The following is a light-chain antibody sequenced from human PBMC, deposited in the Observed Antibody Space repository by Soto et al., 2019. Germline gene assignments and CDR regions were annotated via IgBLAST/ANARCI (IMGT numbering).Light chain of an antibody. CDR1: QSISSW. J-gene: IGKJ1*01. V-gene: IGKV1-5*03. CDR3: QQYNSYLRT. CDR2: KAS. Sequence: IQMSQYPSTLSASVGDRVIIICRASQSISSWLAWYQQKPGKAPKLLIYKASSLESGVPSRFSGSGSGTEFTLTISSLQPDDVATYYCQQYNSYLRTFGQGTKVDIK.